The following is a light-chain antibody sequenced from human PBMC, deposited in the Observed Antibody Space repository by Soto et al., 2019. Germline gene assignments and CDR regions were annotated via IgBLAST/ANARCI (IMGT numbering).Light chain of an antibody. V-gene: IGKV3-20*01. CDR3: QQYGGSPWT. CDR2: GAS. CDR1: QSVSSSY. J-gene: IGKJ1*01. Sequence: EIVLTQSPGTLSLSPGDRATLSCRASQSVSSSYLAWYQQRPGQAPRLLIYGASGRATGIPDTFSGRGSGPDFTLTITRLEPEDFAVYYCQQYGGSPWTFGQGTKVDIK.